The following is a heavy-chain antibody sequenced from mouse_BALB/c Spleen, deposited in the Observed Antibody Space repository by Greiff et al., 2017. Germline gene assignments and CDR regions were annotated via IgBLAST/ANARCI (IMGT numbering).Heavy chain of an antibody. Sequence: VQLQQSGAELVRPGGSVKLSCTASGFTFRSHRINWVRQRPGQGLDWIAYISPDNDYTSYNQKVKGKVTLTIDKSSSTAYLELSSLTSEDSAVYYCARGGITTTTGFAYWGQGTLVTVSA. D-gene: IGHD1-2*01. CDR1: GFTFRSHR. CDR3: ARGGITTTTGFAY. J-gene: IGHJ3*01. CDR2: ISPDNDYT. V-gene: IGHV1S45*01.